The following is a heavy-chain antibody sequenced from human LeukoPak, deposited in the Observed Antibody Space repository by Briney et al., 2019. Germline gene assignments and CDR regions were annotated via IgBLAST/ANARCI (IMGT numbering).Heavy chain of an antibody. J-gene: IGHJ5*02. CDR3: AGDDKGVAHGFDP. Sequence: PGGSLRLSCTASGFTVSSNYMSWVRQAPGKGLEWVSVIYSGGSAYYADSVKGRFTISRDNSKNTLYLQMNSLRAEDTAVYYCAGDDKGVAHGFDPWGQGTLVTVSS. V-gene: IGHV3-53*01. CDR2: IYSGGSA. CDR1: GFTVSSNY. D-gene: IGHD3-10*01.